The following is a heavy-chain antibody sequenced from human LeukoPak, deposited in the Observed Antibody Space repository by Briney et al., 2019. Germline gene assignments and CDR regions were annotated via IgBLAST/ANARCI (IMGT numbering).Heavy chain of an antibody. CDR2: IYTSGST. CDR3: AREVVVVPAATLYYYYYYMDV. V-gene: IGHV4-61*02. CDR1: GGSISSGSYY. D-gene: IGHD2-2*01. Sequence: SQTLSPTCTVSGGSISSGSYYWSWIRQPAGKGLEWIGRIYTSGSTNYNPSLKSRVTISVDTSKNQFSLKLSSVTAADTAVYYCAREVVVVPAATLYYYYYYMDVWGKGTTVTVSS. J-gene: IGHJ6*03.